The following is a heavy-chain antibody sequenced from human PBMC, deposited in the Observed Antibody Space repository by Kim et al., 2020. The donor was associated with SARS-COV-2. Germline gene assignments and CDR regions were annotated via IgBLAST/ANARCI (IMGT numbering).Heavy chain of an antibody. CDR2: INTNTGNP. D-gene: IGHD2-15*01. CDR1: GYTFTSYA. Sequence: ASVKVSCKASGYTFTSYAMNWVRQAPGQGLEWMGWINTNTGNPTYAQGFTGRFVFSLDTSVSTAYLQISSLKAEDTAVYYCARRGEGYCSGGSCPRYWYFDLWGRGTLVTVSS. CDR3: ARRGEGYCSGGSCPRYWYFDL. V-gene: IGHV7-4-1*02. J-gene: IGHJ2*01.